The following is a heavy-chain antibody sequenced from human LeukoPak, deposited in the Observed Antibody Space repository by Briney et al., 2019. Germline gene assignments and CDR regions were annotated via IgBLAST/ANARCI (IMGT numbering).Heavy chain of an antibody. CDR1: GFDFSSYG. J-gene: IGHJ4*02. CDR2: ITSSGII. V-gene: IGHV3-48*02. Sequence: GGSLRLSCAASGFDFSSYGMSWVRQDPGKGLEWVSYITSSGIIYYADSVVGRFTISRDNAKNSLFLQMDSLRDEDTAVYYCARRTRSSESHSFDYWGQGTLVTVSS. D-gene: IGHD3-10*01. CDR3: ARRTRSSESHSFDY.